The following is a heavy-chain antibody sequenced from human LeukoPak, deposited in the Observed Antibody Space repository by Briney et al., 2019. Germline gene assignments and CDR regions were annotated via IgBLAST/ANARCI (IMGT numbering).Heavy chain of an antibody. D-gene: IGHD3-22*01. Sequence: GGSLRLSCAASGFTFSAYAMTWVRQAPGKGLEWVSSVTGSGGSTYYADSVKGRFTISRDNSRNTLSLQMNSLRADDTAKYYCAKLGNSGSLYHGFDPWGQGTLVTVSS. CDR3: AKLGNSGSLYHGFDP. CDR1: GFTFSAYA. CDR2: VTGSGGST. V-gene: IGHV3-23*01. J-gene: IGHJ5*02.